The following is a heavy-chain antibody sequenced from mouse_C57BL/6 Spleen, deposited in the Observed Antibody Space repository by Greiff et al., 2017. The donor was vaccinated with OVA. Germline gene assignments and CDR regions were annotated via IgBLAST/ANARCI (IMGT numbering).Heavy chain of an antibody. CDR2: IYPGDGDT. V-gene: IGHV1-80*01. Sequence: QVQLQQSGAELVKPGASVKISCKASGYAFSSYWMNWVKQRPGKGLEWIGQIYPGDGDTNYNGKFKGKATLTADKSSSTAYMQRSSLTSEDAAVDFCARAAVVEGFAYWGQGTLVTVSA. CDR1: GYAFSSYW. J-gene: IGHJ3*01. D-gene: IGHD1-1*01. CDR3: ARAAVVEGFAY.